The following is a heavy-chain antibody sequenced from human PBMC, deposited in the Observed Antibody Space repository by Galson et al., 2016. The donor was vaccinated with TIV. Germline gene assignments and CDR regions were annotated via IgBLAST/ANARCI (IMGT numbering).Heavy chain of an antibody. CDR1: GLTFSRNA. Sequence: SLRLSCAASGLTFSRNAMHWVRQSPGKGLEWVAVISYDGGNKYYADSVKGRIPISTDNSTNTLYLQMNSQTIEDTADYYCATSTVGENSYYYGMDGWGHGTTVTVSS. CDR2: ISYDGGNK. D-gene: IGHD1-26*01. J-gene: IGHJ6*02. CDR3: ATSTVGENSYYYGMDG. V-gene: IGHV3-30-3*01.